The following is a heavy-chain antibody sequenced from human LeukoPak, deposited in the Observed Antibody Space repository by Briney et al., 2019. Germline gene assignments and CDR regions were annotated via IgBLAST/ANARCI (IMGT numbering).Heavy chain of an antibody. CDR1: GFSFSNYG. D-gene: IGHD3-22*01. Sequence: GGSLRLSCAASGFSFSNYGMHWVRQAPGKGLEWVAFIRSDGINKYYADSVKGRFTISRDNSKNTLYLQMNSLRAEDTAVYYSARRNHYDSKETDYWGQGTLVTVSS. J-gene: IGHJ4*02. CDR3: ARRNHYDSKETDY. V-gene: IGHV3-30*02. CDR2: IRSDGINK.